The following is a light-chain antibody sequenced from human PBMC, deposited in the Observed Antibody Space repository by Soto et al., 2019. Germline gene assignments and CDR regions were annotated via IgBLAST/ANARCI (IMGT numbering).Light chain of an antibody. J-gene: IGKJ2*01. CDR3: QYLGA. CDR1: QNIGNS. V-gene: IGKV3-15*01. Sequence: EMDMTQSPATLSVSPGEGATLSCRAAQNIGNSLGWYQQRPGQAPRLLIYGASNRATGIPARFSGSGSGTEFTLTISSLQPEDSATYHCQYLGAFGQGTKLEIK. CDR2: GAS.